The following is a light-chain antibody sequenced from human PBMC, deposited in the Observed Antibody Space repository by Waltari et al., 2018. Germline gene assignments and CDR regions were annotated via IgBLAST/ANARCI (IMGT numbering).Light chain of an antibody. J-gene: IGKJ4*01. CDR2: DAS. Sequence: DIKMTQSSSSLSASVGDIVTIPCQASQDISNYLNWYQQKPGKAPKRLIYDASNLETGVPSRFSGSGSVTDFTFTISSLQPEDIATYYCQQYDNLLPLTFGGGTKVEIK. V-gene: IGKV1-33*01. CDR3: QQYDNLLPLT. CDR1: QDISNY.